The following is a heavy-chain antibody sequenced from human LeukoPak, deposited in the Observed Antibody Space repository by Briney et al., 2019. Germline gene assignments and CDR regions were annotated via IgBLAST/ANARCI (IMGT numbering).Heavy chain of an antibody. V-gene: IGHV1-69*06. J-gene: IGHJ4*02. CDR2: INPIFGTA. CDR1: GCTFSSYA. Sequence: ASVKVSCKASGCTFSSYAISWVRQAPGQGLEWMGGINPIFGTANYAHKFPGRVRFTAYKYTSTAYMQLSNLRSEDTAVYYCARDYGDYCGGYYFDFGGRG. CDR3: ARDYGDYCGGYYFDF. D-gene: IGHD4-17*01.